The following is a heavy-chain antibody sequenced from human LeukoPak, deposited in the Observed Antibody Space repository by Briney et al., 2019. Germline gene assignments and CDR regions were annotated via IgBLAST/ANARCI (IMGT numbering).Heavy chain of an antibody. D-gene: IGHD4-17*01. Sequence: SETLSLTYTVSGGSISSYYWSWIRQPAGKGLEWIGRIYTSGSTNYNPSLKSRVTMSVDTSKNQFSLKLSSVTAADTAVYYCARTYGDYGYWYFDLWGRGTLVTVSS. CDR3: ARTYGDYGYWYFDL. CDR2: IYTSGST. CDR1: GGSISSYY. J-gene: IGHJ2*01. V-gene: IGHV4-4*07.